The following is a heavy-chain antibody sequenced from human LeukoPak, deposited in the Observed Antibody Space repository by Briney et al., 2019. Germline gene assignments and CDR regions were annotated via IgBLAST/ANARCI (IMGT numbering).Heavy chain of an antibody. Sequence: PGRSLRLSCAASGFTFDDYAMHWVRQAPGKGLEWVSGISWNSGSIGYADSVKGRFTISRDNAMNSLYLQMNSLRAEDTALYYCAKAASSGWSLEYFQHWGQGTLVTVSS. J-gene: IGHJ1*01. D-gene: IGHD6-19*01. CDR1: GFTFDDYA. V-gene: IGHV3-9*01. CDR3: AKAASSGWSLEYFQH. CDR2: ISWNSGSI.